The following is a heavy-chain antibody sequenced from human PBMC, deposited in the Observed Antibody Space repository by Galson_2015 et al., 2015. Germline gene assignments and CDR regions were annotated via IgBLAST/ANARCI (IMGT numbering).Heavy chain of an antibody. CDR3: VRIIGGWNYLDSFDY. CDR2: IYHSGNT. D-gene: IGHD1-7*01. Sequence: LRLSCAASGFTFSTYAMHWVRQAPGKGLEWIGSIYHSGNTYYNPSLKSRVTKSIGTFKNQFSLKMSSVTAADTAVYYCVRIIGGWNYLDSFDYWGQGTLVTVSS. CDR1: GFTFSTYA. J-gene: IGHJ4*02. V-gene: IGHV4-38-2*01.